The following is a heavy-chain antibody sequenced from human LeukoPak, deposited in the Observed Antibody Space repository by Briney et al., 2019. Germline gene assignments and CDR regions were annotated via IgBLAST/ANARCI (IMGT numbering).Heavy chain of an antibody. D-gene: IGHD6-19*01. J-gene: IGHJ5*02. V-gene: IGHV3-30*04. CDR2: ISYDGRNK. CDR1: GFTFSSYA. Sequence: PGGSLRLSCAASGFTFSSYAMRWVRQAPGKGREWGAVISYDGRNKYYAHSVKGRFTISRDNSKNTLYLQMNSLRAEDTAVYYCARSIAVAGTSWFDPWGQGTLVTVSS. CDR3: ARSIAVAGTSWFDP.